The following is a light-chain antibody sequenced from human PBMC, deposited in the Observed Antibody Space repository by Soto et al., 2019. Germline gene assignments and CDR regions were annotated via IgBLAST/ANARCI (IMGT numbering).Light chain of an antibody. J-gene: IGKJ4*01. CDR1: QSVSSY. Sequence: EIVLTQSPATLSLSPGERATLSCRASQSVSSYLAWYQQKPGQPPRLLIYHASNRAAGIPARFSGSGSGTDFTLTISSLEPGDVAVYYCQQRSNWPHAFGGGTKVEIK. V-gene: IGKV3-11*01. CDR3: QQRSNWPHA. CDR2: HAS.